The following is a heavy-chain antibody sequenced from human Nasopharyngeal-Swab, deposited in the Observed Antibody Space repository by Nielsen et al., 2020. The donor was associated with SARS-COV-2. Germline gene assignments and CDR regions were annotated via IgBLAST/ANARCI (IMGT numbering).Heavy chain of an antibody. V-gene: IGHV3-30-3*01. CDR3: AREAMVRGKPTIYYYYGMDV. CDR2: ISYDGSNK. D-gene: IGHD3-10*01. Sequence: GVLRLSCAASGFTFSSYAMHWVRQAPGKGLEWVAVISYDGSNKYYADSVKGRFTISRDNSKNTLYLQMNSLRAEDTAVYYCAREAMVRGKPTIYYYYGMDVWGQGTTVTVSS. CDR1: GFTFSSYA. J-gene: IGHJ6*02.